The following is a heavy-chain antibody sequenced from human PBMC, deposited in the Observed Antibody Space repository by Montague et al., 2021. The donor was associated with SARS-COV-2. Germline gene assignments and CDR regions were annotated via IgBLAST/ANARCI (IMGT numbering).Heavy chain of an antibody. D-gene: IGHD4-17*01. CDR2: VHHSGNS. Sequence: ETLSLTCAVYDGSFSDYSCTWIRQPPGKGQEWIGHVHHSGNSYYNSSLKSRVTISRDGPKNQFSLKVTSVTAADTAEYSCASYRDYGDYFWGQGALVTVAS. V-gene: IGHV4-34*01. CDR3: ASYRDYGDYF. CDR1: DGSFSDYS. J-gene: IGHJ4*02.